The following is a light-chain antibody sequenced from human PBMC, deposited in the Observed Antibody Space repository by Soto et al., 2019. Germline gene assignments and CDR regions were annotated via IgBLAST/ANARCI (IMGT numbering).Light chain of an antibody. V-gene: IGLV1-51*01. J-gene: IGLJ1*01. Sequence: QSVLRHPPSVCSAPGHKVAISCAGSSSNIGNNYVSWYQQLPGTAPKLLIYDNNKRPSGIPDRFSGSKSGTSATLGITGLQTGDEADYYCGTWDSSLSAYVFGTGTKVTAL. CDR1: SSNIGNNY. CDR3: GTWDSSLSAYV. CDR2: DNN.